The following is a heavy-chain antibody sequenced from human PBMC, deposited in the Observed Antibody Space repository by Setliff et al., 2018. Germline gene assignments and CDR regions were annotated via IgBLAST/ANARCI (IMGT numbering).Heavy chain of an antibody. V-gene: IGHV3-21*01. CDR1: EFTFNKYW. CDR2: ISSRSTYI. J-gene: IGHJ5*02. D-gene: IGHD2-15*01. CDR3: ARGVVVVVAATSNYFDP. Sequence: GGSLRLSCAASEFTFNKYWMTWVRQAPGKGLEWVSSISSRSTYIYYADSLKGRFTVSRDNAKNSLYLQMNSLRAEDTAEYYCARGVVVVVAATSNYFDPWGQGTLVTVSS.